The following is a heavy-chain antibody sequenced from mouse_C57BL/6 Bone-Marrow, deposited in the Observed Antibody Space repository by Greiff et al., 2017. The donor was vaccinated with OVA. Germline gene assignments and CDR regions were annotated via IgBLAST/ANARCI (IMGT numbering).Heavy chain of an antibody. CDR1: GFSLTSYG. V-gene: IGHV2-5*01. D-gene: IGHD2-5*01. CDR2: IWRGGST. Sequence: VKLQESGPGLVQHSQSLSITCTVSGFSLTSYGVHWVRQSPGKGLEWLGVIWRGGSTDYNAAFMSRLSITKDNSKSQVFFKMNSLQADDTAIYYCAKRDSNFYYFDYWGQGTTLTVSS. J-gene: IGHJ2*01. CDR3: AKRDSNFYYFDY.